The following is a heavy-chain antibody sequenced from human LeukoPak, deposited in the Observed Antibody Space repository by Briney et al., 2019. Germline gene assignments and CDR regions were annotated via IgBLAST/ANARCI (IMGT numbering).Heavy chain of an antibody. CDR3: ARQNDFRLDY. CDR2: IYPGDSDT. CDR1: GYTFSSYW. J-gene: IGHJ4*02. D-gene: IGHD3-3*01. Sequence: GESLRISCKGSGYTFSSYWIGCVRQMPWKGLEWMGIIYPGDSDTRYSPSLQGQVTISVDTSIGTAYLQWSSLKASDTAIYYCARQNDFRLDYWGQETLVTVSS. V-gene: IGHV5-51*01.